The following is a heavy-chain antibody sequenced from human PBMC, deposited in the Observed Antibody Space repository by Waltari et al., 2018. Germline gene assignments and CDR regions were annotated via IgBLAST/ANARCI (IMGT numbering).Heavy chain of an antibody. D-gene: IGHD4-17*01. CDR1: GYALSELS. J-gene: IGHJ4*02. Sequence: QVQLEQSGAEVKKPGASMKVSCKVSGYALSELSMHWVRQAPGQGLEWMGRIIPIFGTANYAQKFQGRVTITADKSTSTAYMELSSLRSEDTAVYYCDMEEYGDYSSAYWGQGTLVTVSS. CDR3: DMEEYGDYSSAY. V-gene: IGHV1-69*13. CDR2: IIPIFGTA.